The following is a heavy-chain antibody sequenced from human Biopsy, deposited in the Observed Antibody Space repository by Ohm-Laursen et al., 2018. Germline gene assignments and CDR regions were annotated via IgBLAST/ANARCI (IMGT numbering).Heavy chain of an antibody. Sequence: SLRLSCSASGFTFDTYEMNWVRQTPGKGLEWVSTISSSSDNIYYVDSVKSRFTISRDNAKNSLYLQMNSLRAEDTAVYYCARSRGSSGIATIYYYGMDVWGQGTTVTVSS. CDR1: GFTFDTYE. CDR3: ARSRGSSGIATIYYYGMDV. V-gene: IGHV3-48*03. CDR2: ISSSSDNI. J-gene: IGHJ6*02. D-gene: IGHD3-10*01.